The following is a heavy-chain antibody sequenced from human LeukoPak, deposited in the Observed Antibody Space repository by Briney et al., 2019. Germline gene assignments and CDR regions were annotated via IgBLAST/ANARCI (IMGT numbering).Heavy chain of an antibody. D-gene: IGHD3-10*01. CDR2: ISGSGGST. CDR1: GFTFSSYA. V-gene: IGHV3-23*01. CDR3: AKDLWFGELLSDY. Sequence: GGSLRLSCAASGFTFSSYAMSWGRQAPGKGLEWVSAISGSGGSTYYADSVKGRFTISRDNSKNTLYLQMNSLRAEDTAVYYCAKDLWFGELLSDYWGQGTLVTVSS. J-gene: IGHJ4*02.